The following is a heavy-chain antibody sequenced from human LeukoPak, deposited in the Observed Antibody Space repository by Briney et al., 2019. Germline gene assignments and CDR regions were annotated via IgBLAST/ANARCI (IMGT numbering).Heavy chain of an antibody. CDR2: ISAYHGNT. CDR3: AFFFQAEDGIRDQEGTANWFDP. D-gene: IGHD2-21*01. CDR1: GSTFTRYG. Sequence: ASVKVSCTASGSTFTRYGISWVRHAPGHGLEQKGWISAYHGNTNYAQKLQGRVTMTTDTSTSTAYMELRSLRSDDTAVYYCAFFFQAEDGIRDQEGTANWFDPWGQGTLVTVSS. V-gene: IGHV1-18*01. J-gene: IGHJ5*02.